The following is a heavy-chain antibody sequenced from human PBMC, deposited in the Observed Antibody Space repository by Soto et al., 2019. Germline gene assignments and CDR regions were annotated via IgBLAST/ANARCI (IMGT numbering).Heavy chain of an antibody. CDR2: INPNGGGT. CDR1: GYTFTVYY. D-gene: IGHD2-2*01. J-gene: IGHJ4*02. CDR3: ARDPDQPPIWYFDH. V-gene: IGHV1-2*02. Sequence: ASVKVSCKASGYTFTVYYMHWVRQAPGQGLEWMGWINPNGGGTNYAQKFQGRVTMTRDTSISTAYMELSRLRSDDTAVYYCARDPDQPPIWYFDHWGQGTLFTVSS.